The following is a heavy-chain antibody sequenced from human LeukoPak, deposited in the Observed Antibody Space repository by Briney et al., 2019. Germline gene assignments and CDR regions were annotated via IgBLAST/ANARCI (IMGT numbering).Heavy chain of an antibody. V-gene: IGHV4-39*07. Sequence: SETLSLTCTVSGGSLSSSSYYWGWIRQPPGKGLEWIGEINHSGSTNYNPSLKSRVTISVDTSKNQFSLKLSSVTAADTAVYYCARGRGFGHHYYYMDVWGKGTTVTVSS. J-gene: IGHJ6*03. CDR2: INHSGST. CDR1: GGSLSSSSYY. D-gene: IGHD3-10*01. CDR3: ARGRGFGHHYYYMDV.